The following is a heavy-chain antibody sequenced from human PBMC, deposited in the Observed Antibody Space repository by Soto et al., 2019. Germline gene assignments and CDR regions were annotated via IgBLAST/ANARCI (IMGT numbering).Heavy chain of an antibody. J-gene: IGHJ4*02. CDR1: GFTFSSYG. CDR2: IWYDGSNK. CDR3: ARATTYYYDSSGYYPGY. Sequence: GGSLRLSCAASGFTFSSYGMHWVRQAPGKGLEWVAVIWYDGSNKYYADSVKGRFTISRDNSKNTLYLQMNSLRAEDTAVYYCARATTYYYDSSGYYPGYWGQGTLVTVSS. D-gene: IGHD3-22*01. V-gene: IGHV3-33*01.